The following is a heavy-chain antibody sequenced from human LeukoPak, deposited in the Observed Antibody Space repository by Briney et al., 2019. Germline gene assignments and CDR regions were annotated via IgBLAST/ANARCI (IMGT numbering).Heavy chain of an antibody. V-gene: IGHV3-74*01. CDR1: GFTFSKYW. Sequence: GGSLRLSCTASGFTFSKYWMLWVRQAPGKGLESVSRINTDGTVTTYADSVKGRFTVSRDNADNTMFLQMNSVRDEDTAVYYCAAKQWLAPPPDSWGQGTPVTVSS. CDR3: AAKQWLAPPPDS. J-gene: IGHJ4*02. CDR2: INTDGTVT. D-gene: IGHD6-19*01.